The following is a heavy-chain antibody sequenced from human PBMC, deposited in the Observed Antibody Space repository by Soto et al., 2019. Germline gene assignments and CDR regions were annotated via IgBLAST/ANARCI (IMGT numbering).Heavy chain of an antibody. V-gene: IGHV1-69*01. CDR2: IIPIFGTA. CDR3: ARDDPPITMVRGVIKNGMDV. D-gene: IGHD3-10*01. Sequence: QVQLVQSGAEVKKPGSSVKVSCKASGGTFSSYAISWVRQAPGQGLEWMGGIIPIFGTANYAQKFQGRVTITADESTSTAYMELSSLRSEDTAVYYCARDDPPITMVRGVIKNGMDVWGQGTTVTVSS. J-gene: IGHJ6*02. CDR1: GGTFSSYA.